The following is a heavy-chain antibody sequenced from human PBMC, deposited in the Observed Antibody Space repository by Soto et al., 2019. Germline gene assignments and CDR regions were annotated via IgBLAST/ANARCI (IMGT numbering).Heavy chain of an antibody. V-gene: IGHV3-74*01. CDR2: IDKVGTDS. CDR1: EFTISGRS. D-gene: IGHD3-10*01. J-gene: IGHJ6*03. CDR3: ARGWFGPDV. Sequence: EVQLVESGGGLVQPGGSLRLSCAASEFTISGRSVHLVRQAPGKGLVGVSGIDKVGTDSTYADSVKGRVTSSRDNAKNTVYLQMNSLRVEDPAVYYCARGWFGPDVCGKGTTVTVSS.